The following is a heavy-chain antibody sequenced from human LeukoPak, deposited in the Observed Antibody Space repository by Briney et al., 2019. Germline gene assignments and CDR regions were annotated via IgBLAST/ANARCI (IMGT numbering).Heavy chain of an antibody. CDR1: GFTFSSYA. CDR2: ISGSGGST. V-gene: IGHV3-23*01. Sequence: GGSLRLSCAASGFTFSSYAMSWVRQAPGKGLEWVSAISGSGGSTYYADSVKGRFTISRDNSKNTLYLQMNSLRAEDTAVYYCAKAADAMIVVSQLFDPWGQGTLVTVSS. J-gene: IGHJ5*02. D-gene: IGHD3-22*01. CDR3: AKAADAMIVVSQLFDP.